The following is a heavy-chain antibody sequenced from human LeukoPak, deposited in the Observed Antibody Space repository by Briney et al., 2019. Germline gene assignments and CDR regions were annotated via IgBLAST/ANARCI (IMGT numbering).Heavy chain of an antibody. V-gene: IGHV4-59*01. D-gene: IGHD6-19*01. Sequence: PSETLSLTCTVSGVSISSYYWSWIRQPPGKGLEWIGYIYYSGSTNYNPSLKSRVTISVDTSENQFSLKLSSVTAADTAVYYCARLQWLAYYFDYWGQGTLVTVSS. CDR2: IYYSGST. J-gene: IGHJ4*02. CDR1: GVSISSYY. CDR3: ARLQWLAYYFDY.